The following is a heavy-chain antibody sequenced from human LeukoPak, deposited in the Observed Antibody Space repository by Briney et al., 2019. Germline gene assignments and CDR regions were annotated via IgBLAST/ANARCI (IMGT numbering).Heavy chain of an antibody. Sequence: PGRSLRLSCAASGFTFSRYAMHWVRQAPGKGLEWVSVIYSGGSTYYADSVKGRFTISRDNSKNTLYLQMNSLRAEDTAVYYCARLNAYYDILTGYLDYWGQGTLVTVSS. D-gene: IGHD3-9*01. CDR2: IYSGGST. V-gene: IGHV3-66*01. J-gene: IGHJ4*02. CDR3: ARLNAYYDILTGYLDY. CDR1: GFTFSRYA.